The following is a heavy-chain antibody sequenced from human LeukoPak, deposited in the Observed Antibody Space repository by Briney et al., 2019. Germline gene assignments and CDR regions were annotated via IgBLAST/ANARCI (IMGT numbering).Heavy chain of an antibody. D-gene: IGHD3-9*01. J-gene: IGHJ4*02. CDR2: IIPIFGTA. V-gene: IGHV1-69*13. CDR3: ARDPYHEILPGYGSAMAH. CDR1: GGTFSRYA. Sequence: ASVKVSCKASGGTFSRYAISWVRQAPGQGLEWMGGIIPIFGTANYAQKFQGRVTITADESTSTAYMELSSLRSEDTAVYYCARDPYHEILPGYGSAMAHWGQGTRVTVSS.